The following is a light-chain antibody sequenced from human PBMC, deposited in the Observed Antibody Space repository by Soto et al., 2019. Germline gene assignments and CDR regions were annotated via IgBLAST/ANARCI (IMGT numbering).Light chain of an antibody. CDR3: QQYGSSPYT. Sequence: EIVLTQSPGTLSLSPGERATLSCRASQSVSRSYLAWYQQKPGQAPRLLIYGASSRATDIPDRFSGSGSGTGFTLTISRLEPEDFAVYYCQQYGSSPYTFGQGTKLEIK. CDR1: QSVSRSY. CDR2: GAS. V-gene: IGKV3-20*01. J-gene: IGKJ2*01.